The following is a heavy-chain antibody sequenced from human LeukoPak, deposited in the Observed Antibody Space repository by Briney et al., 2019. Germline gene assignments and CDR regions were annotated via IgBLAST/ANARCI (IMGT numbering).Heavy chain of an antibody. CDR2: ISSSGTYV. J-gene: IGHJ3*02. CDR1: GFTLSAYT. Sequence: NTGGSPRLSCVGSGFTLSAYTLNWVRQAPGKGLEWVSSISSSGTYVYYADSVKGRFTISRDNAKNSLSLQMNSLRADDAAVYYCARASSKQLAGYLPDGFDIWGQGTMVTVSS. V-gene: IGHV3-21*01. D-gene: IGHD3-9*01. CDR3: ARASSKQLAGYLPDGFDI.